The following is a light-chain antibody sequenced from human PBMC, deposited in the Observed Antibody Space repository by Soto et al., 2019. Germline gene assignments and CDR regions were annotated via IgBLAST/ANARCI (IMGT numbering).Light chain of an antibody. V-gene: IGLV4-69*01. CDR2: LNSDGSH. CDR1: SGYSSYA. J-gene: IGLJ2*01. CDR3: QTWDTGIVL. Sequence: QPVLTQSPSASASLGASVKLTCTLSSGYSSYAIAWHQQQPEKGPRYLMKLNSDGSHNKGDGIPDRFSGSSSGTERYLTISSLQSDDEADYYCQTWDTGIVLFGGGTKLTVL.